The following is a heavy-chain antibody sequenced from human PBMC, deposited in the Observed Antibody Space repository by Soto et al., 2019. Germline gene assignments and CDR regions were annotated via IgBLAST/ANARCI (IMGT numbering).Heavy chain of an antibody. CDR1: GYTFTSYP. D-gene: IGHD2-15*01. CDR3: ATDRGVYCSGRSCSEACFHP. V-gene: IGHV1-3*01. J-gene: IGHJ5*02. CDR2: INAGNGGT. Sequence: ASVKVSCKASGYTFTSYPMNWLRQAPGQRPEWMGWINAGNGGTKYSQKFQGRVSITRDASASTAYMQLSRLRSEDTAVYYCATDRGVYCSGRSCSEACFHPSGQTTLLTGSS.